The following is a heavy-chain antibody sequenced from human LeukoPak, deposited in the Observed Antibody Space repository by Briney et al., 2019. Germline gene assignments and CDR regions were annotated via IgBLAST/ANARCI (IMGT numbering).Heavy chain of an antibody. V-gene: IGHV4-31*11. D-gene: IGHD2/OR15-2a*01. CDR2: IYYSGST. Sequence: SETLSLTCAVYGGSFSGYYWSWIRQHPGKGLGWIGYIYYSGSTYYNPSLKSRVTISVDTSKNQFSLKLSSVTAADTAVYYCARDLGLPNAFDIWGQGTMVTFSS. J-gene: IGHJ3*02. CDR3: ARDLGLPNAFDI. CDR1: GGSFSGYY.